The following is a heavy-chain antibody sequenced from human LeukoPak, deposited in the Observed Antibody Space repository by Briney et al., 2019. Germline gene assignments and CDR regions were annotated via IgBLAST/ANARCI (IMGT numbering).Heavy chain of an antibody. Sequence: GRSLRLSCAASGFTFSSYGMHWVRQAPGKGLEGGAGISYDGSNKYYADSVKGRFTISRDNSKNTLYLQMNRLRAEDTVVYYCAKDRYYDSSGPFDYWGQGTLVTVSS. CDR2: ISYDGSNK. D-gene: IGHD3-22*01. J-gene: IGHJ4*02. V-gene: IGHV3-30*18. CDR3: AKDRYYDSSGPFDY. CDR1: GFTFSSYG.